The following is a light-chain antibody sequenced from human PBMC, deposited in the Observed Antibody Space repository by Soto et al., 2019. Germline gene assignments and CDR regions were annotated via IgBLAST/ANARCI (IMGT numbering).Light chain of an antibody. Sequence: QPVLTQPPSASGTPGQRVTISCSGSSSNIGSNYVYWYQQLPGTAPKLLIYRNNQRPSGVPDRFSGSKSGTSASLAISGLRSEDDANYYCAAWDDSLSGVVFGGGTKLTVL. CDR2: RNN. CDR3: AAWDDSLSGVV. J-gene: IGLJ3*02. V-gene: IGLV1-47*01. CDR1: SSNIGSNY.